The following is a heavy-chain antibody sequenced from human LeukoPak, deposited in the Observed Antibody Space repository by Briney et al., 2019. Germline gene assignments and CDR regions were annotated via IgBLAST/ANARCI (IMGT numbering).Heavy chain of an antibody. Sequence: GGSLRLSCAASGFKFSNYVMSWVRQAPGKGLEWVSYINHNGEMIFYPDFVKGRFTISRDNAKNSLYLQMNSLRDEDTAVYYCARDNDWAFHYWGQGTLVTVSS. CDR3: ARDNDWAFHY. V-gene: IGHV3-48*02. J-gene: IGHJ4*02. D-gene: IGHD3-9*01. CDR1: GFKFSNYV. CDR2: INHNGEMI.